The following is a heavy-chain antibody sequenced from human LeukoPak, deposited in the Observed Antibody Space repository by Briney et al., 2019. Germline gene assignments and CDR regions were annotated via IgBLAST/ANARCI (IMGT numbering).Heavy chain of an antibody. CDR3: ARRPRYSSGWYGGRGGYYYYGMDV. V-gene: IGHV4-34*01. CDR1: GGLFSGYY. D-gene: IGHD6-19*01. CDR2: INHSGST. Sequence: SETLSLTCSVSGGLFSGYYWSWIRQPPGKGLEWIGEINHSGSTNYNPSLKSRVTISVDTSKNRFSLKLSSVTAADTAVYYCARRPRYSSGWYGGRGGYYYYGMDVWGQGTTVTVSS. J-gene: IGHJ6*02.